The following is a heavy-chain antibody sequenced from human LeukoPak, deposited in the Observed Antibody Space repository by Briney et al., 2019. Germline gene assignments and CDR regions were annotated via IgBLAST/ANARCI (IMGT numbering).Heavy chain of an antibody. CDR2: IYYSGST. D-gene: IGHD2-15*01. V-gene: IGHV4-59*01. J-gene: IGHJ4*02. CDR1: GGSISSYY. Sequence: SETLSLTCTVSGGSISSYYWSWIRQPPGKGLEWIGYIYYSGSTNYNASLTNRVTISVDTSKNQFSLKLSSVTAADTAVYYRAREVGYCSGGSCYSYFDYWGQRTLVTVSS. CDR3: AREVGYCSGGSCYSYFDY.